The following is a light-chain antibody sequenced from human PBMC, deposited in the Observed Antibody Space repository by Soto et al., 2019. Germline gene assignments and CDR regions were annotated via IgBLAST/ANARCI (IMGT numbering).Light chain of an antibody. CDR2: DVS. Sequence: QSVLTQPASVSGSPGQSIAISCNGTSSDVGGYSYVSWYQQQPGKAPKLVISDVSNRPSGVSDRFSGSKSGNTASLTISGLQTEDEADYYCASYTPSSTYVFVTGTKVTVL. J-gene: IGLJ1*01. CDR3: ASYTPSSTYV. CDR1: SSDVGGYSY. V-gene: IGLV2-14*01.